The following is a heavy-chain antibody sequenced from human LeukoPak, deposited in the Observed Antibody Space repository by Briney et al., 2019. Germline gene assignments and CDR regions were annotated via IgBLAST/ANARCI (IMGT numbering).Heavy chain of an antibody. V-gene: IGHV3-21*01. CDR3: ARGHYDVLASSYKWTPDY. CDR2: INSGGDYK. J-gene: IGHJ4*02. Sequence: GGSLRLSCASSGFTFNTLNMNWFRQAPGKGLEWVSSINSGGDYKYYADSVKGRFTTSRDNAKNSLSLQLNTLRVEDTAIYYCARGHYDVLASSYKWTPDYWGQGTLVTVSS. D-gene: IGHD3-9*01. CDR1: GFTFNTLN.